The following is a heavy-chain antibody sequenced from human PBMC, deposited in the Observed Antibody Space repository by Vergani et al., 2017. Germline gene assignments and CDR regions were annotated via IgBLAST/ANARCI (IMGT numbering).Heavy chain of an antibody. CDR1: GGSISSSNYY. V-gene: IGHV4-39*01. CDR3: ARTESFILRYFHWAL. Sequence: QLQLQESGPGLVKPSETLSLICNVSGGSISSSNYYWGWIRQPPGKELEWIGNIYHSGGAYYNPSLKGRVTISVDTSKNQFSLEVTSVTAADTAIYFCARTESFILRYFHWALWGQGTLVTVSS. J-gene: IGHJ4*02. D-gene: IGHD3-9*01. CDR2: IYHSGGA.